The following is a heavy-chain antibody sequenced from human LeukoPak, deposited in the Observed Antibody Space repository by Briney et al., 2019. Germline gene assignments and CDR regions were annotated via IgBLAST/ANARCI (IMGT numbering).Heavy chain of an antibody. D-gene: IGHD3-16*01. CDR1: GGSFSGYY. Sequence: SETLSLTCAVYGGSFSGYYWSWIRQPPEKGLEWIGEINHSGSTNYNPSLKSRVTISVDTSKNQFSLKLSSVTAADTAVYYCARKEKVWGYYGMDVWGKGTTVTVST. CDR2: INHSGST. V-gene: IGHV4-34*01. J-gene: IGHJ6*04. CDR3: ARKEKVWGYYGMDV.